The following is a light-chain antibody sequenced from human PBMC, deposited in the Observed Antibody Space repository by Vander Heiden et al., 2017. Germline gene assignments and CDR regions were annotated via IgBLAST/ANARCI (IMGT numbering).Light chain of an antibody. CDR2: AAS. V-gene: IGKV1-39*01. CDR1: QSISSY. J-gene: IGKJ1*01. CDR3: QQSHSTPWT. Sequence: DVQVTQSPSSLSASVGDRVTITCRASQSISSYLNWYQQKPGKAPNLLIYAASSLQSGVPSRFSGSGSGTDFTLTISSLQPEDFATYYCQQSHSTPWTFGQGTKVEYK.